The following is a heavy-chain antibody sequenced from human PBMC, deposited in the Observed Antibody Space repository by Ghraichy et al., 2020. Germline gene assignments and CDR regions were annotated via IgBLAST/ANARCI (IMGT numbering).Heavy chain of an antibody. J-gene: IGHJ4*02. V-gene: IGHV2-70*04. Sequence: SGPTLVKPTQTLTLTCTLSGFSLSTSGMRVNWIRQPPGKALEWLARIDWDDDRFYTTSLKTRLTISKDIPKNQVVLTMTNMDPVDTATYYCARMKSGSGDFDYWVQGILVTVSS. CDR3: ARMKSGSGDFDY. D-gene: IGHD1-26*01. CDR2: IDWDDDR. CDR1: GFSLSTSGMR.